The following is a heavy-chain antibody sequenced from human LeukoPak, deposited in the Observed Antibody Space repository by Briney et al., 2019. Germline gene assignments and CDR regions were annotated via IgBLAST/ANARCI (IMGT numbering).Heavy chain of an antibody. CDR3: ARDVDILKRNYDLDAFDI. V-gene: IGHV3-15*01. D-gene: IGHD3-3*01. J-gene: IGHJ3*02. CDR2: IKSKTDGGTT. CDR1: GFTFSNAW. Sequence: PGGSLRLSCAASGFTFSNAWMSWVRQAPGKGLEWVGRIKSKTDGGTTDYAAPVKGRFTISRDDSKNTLYLQMNSLKTEDTAVYYCARDVDILKRNYDLDAFDIWGQGTMVTVSS.